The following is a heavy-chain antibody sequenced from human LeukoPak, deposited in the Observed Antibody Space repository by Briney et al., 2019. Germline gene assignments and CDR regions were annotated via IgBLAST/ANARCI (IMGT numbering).Heavy chain of an antibody. V-gene: IGHV3-74*01. CDR2: INSDGNTT. D-gene: IGHD2-8*01. CDR3: ARSYGLDY. CDR1: GFSFSRYW. J-gene: IGHJ4*02. Sequence: PSGGSLRLSCAASGFSFSRYWMHWVRQAPGKGLVWVSRINSDGNTTNYADSVKGRFTISRDNAKNTLYLQMNSLRVEDTAVYYCARSYGLDYWGQGTLVTVSS.